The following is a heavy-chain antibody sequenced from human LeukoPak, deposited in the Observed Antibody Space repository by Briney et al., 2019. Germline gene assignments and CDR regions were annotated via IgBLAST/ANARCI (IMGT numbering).Heavy chain of an antibody. CDR3: AKGIYSSGWSYFDY. D-gene: IGHD6-19*01. CDR1: GFTFNSYA. Sequence: GSLRLSCAASGFTFNSYAMSWVRQAPGKGLEWVSTLSGSGITTYYADSVKGRFTISRDNSKNTLYLQMNSLRAEDTAVYYCAKGIYSSGWSYFDYWGHGTLVTVSS. V-gene: IGHV3-23*01. CDR2: LSGSGITT. J-gene: IGHJ4*01.